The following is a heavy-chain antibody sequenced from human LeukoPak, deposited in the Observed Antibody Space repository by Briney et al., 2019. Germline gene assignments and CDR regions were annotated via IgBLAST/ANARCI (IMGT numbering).Heavy chain of an antibody. CDR1: GYSFTSYW. Sequence: GESLKISCKGSGYSFTSYWIGWVRQMPGKGLEWMGIIYPGDSDTRYSPSFQGQVTISADKSISTAYLQWSSLKASDTAMYYCARSAEQQLPGHYYYYMDVWGKGTTVTISS. CDR2: IYPGDSDT. V-gene: IGHV5-51*01. J-gene: IGHJ6*03. CDR3: ARSAEQQLPGHYYYYMDV. D-gene: IGHD6-13*01.